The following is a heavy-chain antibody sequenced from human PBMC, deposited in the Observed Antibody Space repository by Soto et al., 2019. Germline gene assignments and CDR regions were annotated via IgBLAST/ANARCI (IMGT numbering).Heavy chain of an antibody. V-gene: IGHV1-18*04. CDR1: GFTFTTHG. CDR3: ARDSSYYGSGTYTVDP. D-gene: IGHD3-10*01. Sequence: ASVKVSCKASGFTFTTHGITWVRQAPGQGLEWMGWISAYNGDTNYAQKFQGRVTMTTDTSTSTAYMELRSLRSDDTAVYYCARDSSYYGSGTYTVDPWGQGTLVTFSS. CDR2: ISAYNGDT. J-gene: IGHJ5*02.